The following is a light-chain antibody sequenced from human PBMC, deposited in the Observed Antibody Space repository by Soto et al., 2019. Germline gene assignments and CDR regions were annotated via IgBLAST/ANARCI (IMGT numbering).Light chain of an antibody. CDR2: GAS. CDR1: QSISNF. J-gene: IGKJ5*01. Sequence: DIQMTQSPSSLSASVGDRVTITCRASQSISNFLNWYQQRPGKAPKLLIYGASSLQSGVPSRFSGSGSGTELTLTISSLQPEDFATYYCQQNYSPPPVTFGQGTRLEIK. V-gene: IGKV1-39*01. CDR3: QQNYSPPPVT.